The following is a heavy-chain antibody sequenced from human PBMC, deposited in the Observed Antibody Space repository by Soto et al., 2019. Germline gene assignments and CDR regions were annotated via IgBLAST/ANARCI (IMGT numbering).Heavy chain of an antibody. CDR1: GFTFSSYA. Sequence: GGSLRLSCAASGFTFSSYAMSWVRQAPGKGLEWVSAISGSGGSTYYADSVKGRFTISRDNSKNTLYLQMNSLRAEDTAVYYCAKDRGAVRGVIIPYFDYWGQGTLVTVSS. D-gene: IGHD3-10*01. CDR3: AKDRGAVRGVIIPYFDY. J-gene: IGHJ4*02. V-gene: IGHV3-23*01. CDR2: ISGSGGST.